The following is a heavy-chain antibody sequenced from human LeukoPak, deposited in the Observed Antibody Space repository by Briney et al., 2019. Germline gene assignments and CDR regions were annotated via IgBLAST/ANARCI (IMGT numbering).Heavy chain of an antibody. CDR3: ARVSDYYDSSGYLDY. V-gene: IGHV1-2*02. Sequence: ASVKVPCKASGYTFTGYYMHWVRQAPGQGLEWMGWINPNSGGTNYAQKFQGRVTMTRDTSISTAYMELSRLRSDDTAVYYCARVSDYYDSSGYLDYWGQGILVTVSS. CDR1: GYTFTGYY. D-gene: IGHD3-22*01. J-gene: IGHJ4*02. CDR2: INPNSGGT.